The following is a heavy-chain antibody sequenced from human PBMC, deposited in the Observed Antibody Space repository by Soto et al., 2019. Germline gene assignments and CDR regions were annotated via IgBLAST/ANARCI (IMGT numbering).Heavy chain of an antibody. CDR2: IYYSGST. V-gene: IGHV4-59*01. J-gene: IGHJ4*02. Sequence: SETLSLTCTVSGGSISSYYWSWIRQPPGKGLEWIGYIYYSGSTNYNPSLKSRVTISVDTSKNQFSRKLSSVTAADTAVYYCARATRDYGGNYFDYWGQGTLVTVSS. CDR3: ARATRDYGGNYFDY. CDR1: GGSISSYY. D-gene: IGHD4-17*01.